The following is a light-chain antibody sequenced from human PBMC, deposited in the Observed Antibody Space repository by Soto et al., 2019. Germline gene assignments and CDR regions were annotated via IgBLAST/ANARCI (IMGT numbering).Light chain of an antibody. CDR1: SSDVGAYNY. CDR2: DVS. Sequence: QSVLTQPPSASGSPGQSVTISCTGSSSDVGAYNYISWYQQHPGKGPKLIIYDVSKRPSGVPDRFSASKSGNTASLTVSGLQPEYEAEYYCSTHVGNNNPYVFGTGTKVTVL. CDR3: STHVGNNNPYV. J-gene: IGLJ1*01. V-gene: IGLV2-8*01.